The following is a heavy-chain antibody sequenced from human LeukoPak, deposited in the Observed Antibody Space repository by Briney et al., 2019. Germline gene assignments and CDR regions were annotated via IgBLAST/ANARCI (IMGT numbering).Heavy chain of an antibody. V-gene: IGHV1-69*05. D-gene: IGHD6-19*01. Sequence: SVKVSCKASGGTFSSYAISWVRQAPGQGLEWMGGIIPIFGTANYAQKFQGRVTITTDESTSTTYMELSSLRSEDTAVYYCAGCRGWYYYYYMDVWGKGTTVTVSS. CDR2: IIPIFGTA. J-gene: IGHJ6*03. CDR1: GGTFSSYA. CDR3: AGCRGWYYYYYMDV.